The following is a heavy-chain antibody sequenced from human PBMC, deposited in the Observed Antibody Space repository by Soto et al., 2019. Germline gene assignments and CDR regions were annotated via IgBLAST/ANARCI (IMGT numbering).Heavy chain of an antibody. CDR2: ISSSSSTI. CDR3: ARQFSHCSSTSCSLAFDI. Sequence: GGSLRLSCAASGFTFSSYSMNWVRQAPGKGLEWVSYISSSSSTIYYADSVKGRFTISRDNAKNSLYLQMNSLRAEDTAVYYCARQFSHCSSTSCSLAFDIWGLGTMVTVSS. V-gene: IGHV3-48*01. D-gene: IGHD2-2*01. J-gene: IGHJ3*02. CDR1: GFTFSSYS.